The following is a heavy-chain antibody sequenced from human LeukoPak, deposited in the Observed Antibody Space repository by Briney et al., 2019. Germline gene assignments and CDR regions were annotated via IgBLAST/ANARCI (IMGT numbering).Heavy chain of an antibody. V-gene: IGHV3-48*01. CDR2: ISSSSSTI. D-gene: IGHD6-19*01. Sequence: PGGSLRLACAASGFTFSSYSMNWVRQAPGKVREWVSYISSSSSTIYYADSVKGRFTVSRDNAKNSLYLQMNSLRAEDTAVYYCARAAVATLLNYWGQGTLVTVSS. CDR1: GFTFSSYS. CDR3: ARAAVATLLNY. J-gene: IGHJ4*02.